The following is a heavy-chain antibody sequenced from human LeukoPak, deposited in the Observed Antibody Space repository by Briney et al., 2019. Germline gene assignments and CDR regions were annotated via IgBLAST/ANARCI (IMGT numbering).Heavy chain of an antibody. D-gene: IGHD3-22*01. CDR3: ARASGYYYDSSGYLDY. V-gene: IGHV4-39*07. CDR1: GGSISSSSYY. J-gene: IGHJ4*02. Sequence: PSETLSLTCTVSGGSISSSSYYWGWIRQPPGKGLEWIGSIYYSGSTYYNPSLKSRVTISVDTSKNQFSLKLSSVTAADTAVYYCARASGYYYDSSGYLDYWGQGTLVTVSS. CDR2: IYYSGST.